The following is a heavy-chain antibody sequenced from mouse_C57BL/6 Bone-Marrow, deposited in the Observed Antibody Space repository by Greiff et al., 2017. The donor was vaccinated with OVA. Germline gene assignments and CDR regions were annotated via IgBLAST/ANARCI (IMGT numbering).Heavy chain of an antibody. CDR2: IDPENGDT. V-gene: IGHV14-4*01. D-gene: IGHD1-1*02. CDR1: GFNIKDDY. J-gene: IGHJ1*03. CDR3: TSWGWYCYFDV. Sequence: VQLKQSGAELVRPGASVKLSCTASGFNIKDDYMHWVKQRPEQGLEWIGWIDPENGDTEYASKFQGKATITADTSSNTAYLQLSSLTSEDTAVYYCTSWGWYCYFDVWGTGTTVTVSS.